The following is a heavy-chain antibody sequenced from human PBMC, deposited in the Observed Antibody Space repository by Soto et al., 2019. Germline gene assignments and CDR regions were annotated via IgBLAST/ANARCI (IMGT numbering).Heavy chain of an antibody. CDR2: IVVGSGNT. V-gene: IGHV1-58*02. CDR1: GYTFTSYG. Sequence: ASVKVSCKASGYTFTSYGISWVRQARGQRLEWIGWIVVGSGNTNYAQKFQERVTITRDMSTSTAYMELSSLRSEDTAVYYCAAVLQATIFGVVAPMDVWGKGTTVTVSS. J-gene: IGHJ6*03. D-gene: IGHD3-3*01. CDR3: AAVLQATIFGVVAPMDV.